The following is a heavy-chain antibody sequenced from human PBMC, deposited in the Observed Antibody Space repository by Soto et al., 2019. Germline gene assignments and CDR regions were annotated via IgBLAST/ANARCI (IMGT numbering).Heavy chain of an antibody. V-gene: IGHV3-23*01. D-gene: IGHD3-22*01. Sequence: GGSLRISCAASGLTFSSCAMTWVRQAPGKGLEWVSAISGSGGSAYYADSVKGRFTISRDNSKNTLYLQMNSLRAEDTAVYYCAKDSAVGGYFSLAFDIWGQGTMVTVS. CDR1: GLTFSSCA. J-gene: IGHJ3*02. CDR2: ISGSGGSA. CDR3: AKDSAVGGYFSLAFDI.